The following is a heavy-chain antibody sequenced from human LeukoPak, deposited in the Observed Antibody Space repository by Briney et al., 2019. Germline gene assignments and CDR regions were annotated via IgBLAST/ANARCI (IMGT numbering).Heavy chain of an antibody. J-gene: IGHJ4*02. D-gene: IGHD3-22*01. CDR1: GCSINSYY. CDR2: IYYSGST. V-gene: IGHV4-59*01. CDR3: ARDTSGYRRGSFDY. Sequence: PSETLSLTCTVSGCSINSYYWSWIRQPPGKGLEWIGYIYYSGSTNYNPSLKSRVTISLATSNNPFSLKLSSVTAADTAVYYCARDTSGYRRGSFDYWGQGTLVTVSS.